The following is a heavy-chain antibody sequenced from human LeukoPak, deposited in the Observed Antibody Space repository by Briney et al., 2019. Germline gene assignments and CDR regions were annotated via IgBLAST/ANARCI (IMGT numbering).Heavy chain of an antibody. CDR1: GGSISSSSYY. V-gene: IGHV4-39*07. Sequence: PSETLSLTCTVSGGSISSSSYYWGWIRQPPGKGLEWIGSIYYSGSTYYNPSLKSRVTISVDTSKNQFSLKLSSVTAADTAVYYCAEGVLLVGGGAFDIWGQGTMVTVSS. J-gene: IGHJ3*02. CDR3: AEGVLLVGGGAFDI. CDR2: IYYSGST. D-gene: IGHD3-10*01.